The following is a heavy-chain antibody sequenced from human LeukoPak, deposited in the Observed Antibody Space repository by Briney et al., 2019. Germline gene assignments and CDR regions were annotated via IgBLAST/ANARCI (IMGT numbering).Heavy chain of an antibody. V-gene: IGHV1-69*05. D-gene: IGHD5-24*01. CDR2: IIPIFGTA. CDR1: GGTFSSYA. J-gene: IGHJ4*02. Sequence: SVKVPCKASGGTFSSYAISWVRQAPGQGLEWMGGIIPIFGTANYAQKFQGRVTITTDESTSTAYMELSSLRSEDTAVYYCARDQGDGYNSFDYWGQGTLVTVSS. CDR3: ARDQGDGYNSFDY.